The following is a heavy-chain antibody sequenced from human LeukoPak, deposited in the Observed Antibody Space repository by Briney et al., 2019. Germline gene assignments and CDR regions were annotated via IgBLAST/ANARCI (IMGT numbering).Heavy chain of an antibody. CDR3: AHGSYYDSSGYEFDP. CDR1: GYTFTGYY. J-gene: IGHJ5*02. CDR2: INPNSGGT. Sequence: ASVKVSCKASGYTFTGYYMRWVRQAPGQGLEWMGRINPNSGGTNYAQKFQGRVTMTRDTSISTAYMELSRLRSDDTAVYYCAHGSYYDSSGYEFDPWGQGTLVTVSS. D-gene: IGHD3-22*01. V-gene: IGHV1-2*06.